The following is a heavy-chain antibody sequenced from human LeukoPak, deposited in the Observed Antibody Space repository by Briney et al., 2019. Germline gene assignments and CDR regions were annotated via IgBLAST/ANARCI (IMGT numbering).Heavy chain of an antibody. J-gene: IGHJ4*02. CDR3: ARESRLYYGSGSYWIDY. CDR2: IKHDGSEK. D-gene: IGHD3-10*01. CDR1: GFTFSSYW. Sequence: GGSLRLSCAASGFTFSSYWMSWVRQAPGKGREWVANIKHDGSEKYYVDSVKGRFTISRDNAKNSLYLQMNSLRAEDTAVYYCARESRLYYGSGSYWIDYWGQGTLVTVSS. V-gene: IGHV3-7*01.